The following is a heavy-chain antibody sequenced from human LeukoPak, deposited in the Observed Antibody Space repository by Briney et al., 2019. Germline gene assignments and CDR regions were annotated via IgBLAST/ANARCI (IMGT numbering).Heavy chain of an antibody. CDR2: IYPGDSDT. CDR3: ARLSGYYGSGSYLY. J-gene: IGHJ4*02. CDR1: GSSFTSYW. D-gene: IGHD3-10*01. V-gene: IGHV5-51*01. Sequence: TGASLQISCKGSGSSFTSYWIGRVRQMPGKGLEWMGIIYPGDSDTRYSPSFQGQVTISADKSISTAYLQWSSLKASDTAMYYCARLSGYYGSGSYLYWGQGTLVTVSS.